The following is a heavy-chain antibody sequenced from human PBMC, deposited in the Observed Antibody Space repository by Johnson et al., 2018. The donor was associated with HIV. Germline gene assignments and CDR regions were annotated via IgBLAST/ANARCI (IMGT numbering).Heavy chain of an antibody. V-gene: IGHV3-30*04. CDR1: GFTFSSYA. D-gene: IGHD3-10*01. J-gene: IGHJ3*02. CDR3: ARAGRWSGDTFDI. CDR2: ISYHGNNK. Sequence: VQLVESGGGLVQPGGSLRLTCAASGFTFSSYAMHWVRQAPGKGLEWVAVISYHGNNKDYADSVKGRFTISRDNSKNTLYLQMNSLRAGDTAVYYCARAGRWSGDTFDIWGQGTMVTVSS.